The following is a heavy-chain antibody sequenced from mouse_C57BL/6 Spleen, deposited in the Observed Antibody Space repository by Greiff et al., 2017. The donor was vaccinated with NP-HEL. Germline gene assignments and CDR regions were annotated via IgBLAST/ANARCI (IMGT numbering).Heavy chain of an antibody. Sequence: HLVESGPELVKPGASVKISCKASGYSFTDYNMNWVKQSNGKSLEWIGVINPNYGTTSYNQKFKGKATLTVDQSSSTAYMQLNSLTSEDSAVYYCASPYGNYPWFAYWGQGTLVTVSA. CDR1: GYSFTDYN. V-gene: IGHV1-39*01. D-gene: IGHD2-1*01. J-gene: IGHJ3*01. CDR3: ASPYGNYPWFAY. CDR2: INPNYGTT.